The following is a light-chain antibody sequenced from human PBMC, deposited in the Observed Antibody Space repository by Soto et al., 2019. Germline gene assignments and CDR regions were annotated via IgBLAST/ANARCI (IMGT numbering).Light chain of an antibody. J-gene: IGLJ2*01. CDR1: SADVGGYNY. V-gene: IGLV2-8*01. CDR3: SSYAAGNSVL. Sequence: QSALTQPPSASGSPGQSVTISCTGTSADVGGYNYVSWYQHHPGKAPKLMIYEVSKRPSGVPDRFSGSKSGNTASLTDSGLQAEDEADYYCSSYAAGNSVLFGGGTKLTVL. CDR2: EVS.